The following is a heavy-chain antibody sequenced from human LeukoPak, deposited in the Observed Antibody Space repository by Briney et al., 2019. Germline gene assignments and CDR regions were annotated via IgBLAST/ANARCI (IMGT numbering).Heavy chain of an antibody. CDR2: ISGSGGST. Sequence: GGSLRLSCAASGFTFSSYAMSWVRQAPGKGLEWVSAISGSGGSTYYADSVKGRFTISRDNSKNTLYLQMNSLRAEDTAAYYCAKQPTFGNPPLAVDYWGQGTLVTVSS. J-gene: IGHJ4*02. CDR1: GFTFSSYA. CDR3: AKQPTFGNPPLAVDY. D-gene: IGHD3-10*01. V-gene: IGHV3-23*01.